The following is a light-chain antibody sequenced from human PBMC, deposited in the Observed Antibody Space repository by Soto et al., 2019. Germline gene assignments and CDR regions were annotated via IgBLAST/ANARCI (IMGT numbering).Light chain of an antibody. V-gene: IGKV2-28*01. CDR2: LGS. J-gene: IGKJ2*01. CDR1: QSLLHSNGYNY. CDR3: MQALRNPLH. Sequence: DIVMTQSPLPLPVTPGEAASISCRSSQSLLHSNGYNYLNWYLQKPGQSPQLLIYLGSSRASGVPDRFIGSGAGTDFTLTISRVEAEDVGVYYCMQALRNPLHFGQGTKLEIK.